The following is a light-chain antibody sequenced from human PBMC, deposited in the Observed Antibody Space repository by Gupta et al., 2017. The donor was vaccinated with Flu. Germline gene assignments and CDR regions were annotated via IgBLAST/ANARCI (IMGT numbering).Light chain of an antibody. Sequence: SVMTQLPASLLLSWAETPTLNCKSSQSVLYSSNNRNYLAWYQQKPRQPPKLLIYWASTRESGVPDRFSGSGSGTDFTLTISSLQAEDVAVYYCQQNYNTPLTFGGGTKVEIK. CDR1: QSVLYSSNNRNY. CDR3: QQNYNTPLT. V-gene: IGKV4-1*01. J-gene: IGKJ4*01. CDR2: WAS.